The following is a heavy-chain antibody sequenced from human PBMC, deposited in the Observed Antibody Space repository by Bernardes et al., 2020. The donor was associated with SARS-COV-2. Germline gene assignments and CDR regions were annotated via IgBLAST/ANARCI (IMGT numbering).Heavy chain of an antibody. J-gene: IGHJ4*02. D-gene: IGHD1-26*01. CDR3: ASSRWSYGMDYFDY. Sequence: GGSLRLSCEVSGFTFSSYTMNWVRQAPGKGLEWVSTITDSGDSTYYADSVKGRFTISRDNSKDRLYLQMNSLRAEDTAVYYCASSRWSYGMDYFDYWGQGTLVTVSS. CDR2: ITDSGDST. V-gene: IGHV3-23*01. CDR1: GFTFSSYT.